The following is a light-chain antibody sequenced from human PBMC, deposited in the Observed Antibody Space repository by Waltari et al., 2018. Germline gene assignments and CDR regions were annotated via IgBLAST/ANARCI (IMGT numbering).Light chain of an antibody. V-gene: IGLV2-14*01. CDR3: AAYTSTNTVI. CDR1: NSDIGYYNY. J-gene: IGLJ2*01. Sequence: QSALTQPASVSGSPGQSITISCTGTNSDIGYYNYVSWYQQYPGKAPKLMIFDVTRWPSGVSHRFSGSKSGNTASPTISGLQAEDEADYFCAAYTSTNTVIFGGGTKVTVL. CDR2: DVT.